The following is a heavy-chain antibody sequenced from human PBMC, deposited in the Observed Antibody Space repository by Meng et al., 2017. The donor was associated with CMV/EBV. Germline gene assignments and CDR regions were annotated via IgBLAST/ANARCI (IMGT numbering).Heavy chain of an antibody. CDR3: AREYFPRSKADY. J-gene: IGHJ4*02. V-gene: IGHV1-8*01. Sequence: ASVKVSCKASGYTFTSYDINWVRQATGQGLEWMGWMNPNSGNTGYAQKFQGRVTMTRNTSISTAYMELSSLRSEDTAVYYCAREYFPRSKADYWGQGTLVTVSS. CDR2: MNPNSGNT. D-gene: IGHD2/OR15-2a*01. CDR1: GYTFTSYD.